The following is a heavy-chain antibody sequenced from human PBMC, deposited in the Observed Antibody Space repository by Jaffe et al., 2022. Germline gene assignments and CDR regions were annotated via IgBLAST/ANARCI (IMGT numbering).Heavy chain of an antibody. Sequence: EVQLVESGGGLVKPGGSLRLSCAASGFTFSSYSMNWVRQAPGKGLEWVSSISSSSSYIYYADSVKGRFTISRDNAKNSLYLQMNSLRAEDTAVYYCARDGLYGDSFPFDYWGQGTLVTVSS. V-gene: IGHV3-21*01. J-gene: IGHJ4*02. CDR1: GFTFSSYS. D-gene: IGHD4-17*01. CDR3: ARDGLYGDSFPFDY. CDR2: ISSSSSYI.